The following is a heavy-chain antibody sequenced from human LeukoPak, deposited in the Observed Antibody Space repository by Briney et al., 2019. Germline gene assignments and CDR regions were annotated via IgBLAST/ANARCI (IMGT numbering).Heavy chain of an antibody. CDR2: IFSGGTT. V-gene: IGHV3-53*04. D-gene: IGHD5-18*01. J-gene: IGHJ4*02. CDR3: ARGVLGYSYGFDY. CDR1: GFTFSSNY. Sequence: PGGSLRLSCAASGFTFSSNYMSWVRQAPGTGLERVSVIFSGGTTYYADSVKGRFTISRHNSENTLYLQMNSLRGEDTAVYYCARGVLGYSYGFDYWGQGTLVTVSS.